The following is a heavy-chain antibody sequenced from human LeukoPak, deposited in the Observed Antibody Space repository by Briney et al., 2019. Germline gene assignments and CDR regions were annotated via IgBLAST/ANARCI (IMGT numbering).Heavy chain of an antibody. CDR1: GGSISSYY. CDR3: ARSGGDGYKSDAFDI. V-gene: IGHV4-59*01. D-gene: IGHD5-24*01. J-gene: IGHJ3*02. CDR2: IYYSGST. Sequence: SETLSLTCTVSGGSISSYYWSWIRQPPGKGLEWIGYIYYSGSTNYNPSLKSRVTISVDTSKNQFSLKLSSVTAADRAVYYCARSGGDGYKSDAFDIWGQGTMVTVSS.